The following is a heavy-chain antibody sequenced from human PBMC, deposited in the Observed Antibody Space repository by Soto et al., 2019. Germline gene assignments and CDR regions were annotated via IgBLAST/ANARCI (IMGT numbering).Heavy chain of an antibody. Sequence: GASVKVSCKVSGYTLTELSMHWVQQAPGKGLEWMGGFDPEDGETIYAQKFQGWVTMTRDTSISTAYMELSRLRSDDTAVYYCAILGSYDSSDYYGAGAFDIWGQGTMVTVSS. V-gene: IGHV1-24*01. CDR3: AILGSYDSSDYYGAGAFDI. D-gene: IGHD3-22*01. CDR2: FDPEDGET. J-gene: IGHJ3*02. CDR1: GYTLTELS.